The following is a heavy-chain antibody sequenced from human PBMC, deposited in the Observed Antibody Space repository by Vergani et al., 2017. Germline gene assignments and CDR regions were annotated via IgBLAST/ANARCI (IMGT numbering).Heavy chain of an antibody. V-gene: IGHV3-21*01. CDR1: GFTFDDYT. Sequence: EVQLVESGGVVVQPGGSLRLSCAASGFTFDDYTMHWVRQAPGKGLEWVSSISSSSSYIYYADSVKGRFTISRDNAKNSVYLQMHSLSAEDTAVYYCARNIQLWSLWYGMDVWGQGTTVTVSS. CDR2: ISSSSSYI. J-gene: IGHJ6*02. CDR3: ARNIQLWSLWYGMDV. D-gene: IGHD5-18*01.